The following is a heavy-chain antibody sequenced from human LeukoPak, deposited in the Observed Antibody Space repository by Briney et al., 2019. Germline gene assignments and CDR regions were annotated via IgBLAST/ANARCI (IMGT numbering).Heavy chain of an antibody. D-gene: IGHD1-26*01. CDR3: ATVEWELRIFDY. CDR2: FDPEDGET. V-gene: IGHV1-24*01. CDR1: GYTLTELS. J-gene: IGHJ4*02. Sequence: ASVKVSCKVSGYTLTELSMHWVRQAPGKGLEWMGGFDPEDGETIYAQKFQGRVTMTEDTSTDTAYMELSSLRSEDTDVYYCATVEWELRIFDYWGQGTLVTVSS.